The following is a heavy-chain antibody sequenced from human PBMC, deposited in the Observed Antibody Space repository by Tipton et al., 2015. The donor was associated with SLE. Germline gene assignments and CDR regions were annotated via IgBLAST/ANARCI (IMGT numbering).Heavy chain of an antibody. Sequence: LVKPSETLSLTCTVSGGSISSSSYYWGWIRQPPGKGLEWIGSIYYSGSTYYNPSLKSRVTISVDTSKNQFSLKLSSVTAADTAVYYCARDPSRYSGSQSPFDYWGQGTLVTVSS. CDR1: GGSISSSSYY. V-gene: IGHV4-39*07. J-gene: IGHJ4*02. CDR3: ARDPSRYSGSQSPFDY. CDR2: IYYSGST. D-gene: IGHD1-26*01.